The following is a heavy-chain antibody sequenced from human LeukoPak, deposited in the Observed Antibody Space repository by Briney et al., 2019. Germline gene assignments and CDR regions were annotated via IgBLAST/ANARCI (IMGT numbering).Heavy chain of an antibody. CDR2: INHSGST. D-gene: IGHD2-2*01. J-gene: IGHJ5*02. CDR3: ARRGYCSSTSCYARRKNWFDP. Sequence: PSETLSLTCAVYGGSFSGYYWSWIRQPPGKGLEWIGEINHSGSTNYNPSLKSRVTISVDTYKNQFSLKLSSVTAADTAVYYCARRGYCSSTSCYARRKNWFDPWGQGTLVTVSS. V-gene: IGHV4-34*01. CDR1: GGSFSGYY.